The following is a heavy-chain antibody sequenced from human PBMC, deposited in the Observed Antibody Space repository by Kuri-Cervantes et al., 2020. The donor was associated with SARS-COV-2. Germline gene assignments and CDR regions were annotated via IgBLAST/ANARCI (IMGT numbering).Heavy chain of an antibody. D-gene: IGHD5-24*01. CDR2: VYYTGST. Sequence: SETLSLTCSVSGGSITSSYWSWLRQPPGKGLEWIGYVYYTGSTNYNPSLKSRVSITIDTSKRQFSLKLTSVTAADTAVYYCARVVDLGNNYIFDWFDPWGQGTLVTVSS. V-gene: IGHV4-59*01. J-gene: IGHJ5*02. CDR3: ARVVDLGNNYIFDWFDP. CDR1: GGSITSSY.